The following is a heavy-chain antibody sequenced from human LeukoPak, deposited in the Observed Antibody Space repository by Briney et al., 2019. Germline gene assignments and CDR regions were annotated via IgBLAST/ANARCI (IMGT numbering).Heavy chain of an antibody. CDR3: ARGGTTNGAFDI. D-gene: IGHD4-11*01. CDR2: IYYSGST. Sequence: SQTLSLTCTVSGGSISSGDYYWSWIRQPPGKGLEWIGYIYYSGSTYYNPSLMSRVTISVDTSKNQFSLKLSSVTAADTAVYYCARGGTTNGAFDIWGQGTMVTVSS. CDR1: GGSISSGDYY. J-gene: IGHJ3*02. V-gene: IGHV4-30-4*01.